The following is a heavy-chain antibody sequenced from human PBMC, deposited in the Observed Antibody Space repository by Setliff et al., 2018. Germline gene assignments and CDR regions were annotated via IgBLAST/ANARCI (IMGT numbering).Heavy chain of an antibody. CDR1: GGSISRGDYY. V-gene: IGHV4-30-4*08. CDR3: ATHAPNYYDSSGYYLRAFDL. Sequence: KPSETLSLTCTVSGGSISRGDYYWSWIRQPPGKGLEWIGYIYYSGSTYYNPSLKSRVTISVDTSKNQFSLKLSSVTAADTAVYYCATHAPNYYDSSGYYLRAFDLWGQGTMVTVSS. J-gene: IGHJ3*01. D-gene: IGHD3-22*01. CDR2: IYYSGST.